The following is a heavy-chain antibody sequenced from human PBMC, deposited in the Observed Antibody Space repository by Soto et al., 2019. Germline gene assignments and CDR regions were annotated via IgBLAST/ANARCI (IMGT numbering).Heavy chain of an antibody. CDR1: GGSFSGYY. V-gene: IGHV4-34*01. CDR3: ARISVGITMVRGVIYNWFDP. D-gene: IGHD3-10*01. Sequence: SEPLSLTCAVYGGSFSGYYWSWIRQPPGKGLEWIGEINHSGSTNYNPSLKSRVTISVDTSKDQFSLKLSSVTAADTAVYYCARISVGITMVRGVIYNWFDPWGQGTLVTVSS. J-gene: IGHJ5*02. CDR2: INHSGST.